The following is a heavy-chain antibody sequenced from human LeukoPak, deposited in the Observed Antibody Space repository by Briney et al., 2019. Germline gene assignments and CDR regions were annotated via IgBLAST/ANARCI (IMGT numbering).Heavy chain of an antibody. J-gene: IGHJ4*02. Sequence: ASVKVSCKASGYTFTGYYMHWVRQAPGQGLEWMGWINPNSGGTNYAQKFQGRVTMTRDTSISTAYMELSRLRSDDTAVYYCASWGLRLGELSDHYFDYWGQGTLVTVSS. CDR3: ASWGLRLGELSDHYFDY. V-gene: IGHV1-2*02. CDR1: GYTFTGYY. D-gene: IGHD3-16*02. CDR2: INPNSGGT.